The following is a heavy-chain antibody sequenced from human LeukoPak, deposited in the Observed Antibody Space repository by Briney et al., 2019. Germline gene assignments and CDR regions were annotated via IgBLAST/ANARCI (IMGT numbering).Heavy chain of an antibody. CDR2: MKQDGSVQ. D-gene: IGHD2-2*01. CDR1: GFTFSHYY. Sequence: PGGCLRLSCAASGFTFSHYYMSWVRQAPGKGLEWVANMKQDGSVQFYLDSVKGRFTISRDNAKNALYLQMHSLRVDDTAVYYCARESIVIVPTTMDDASDIWGQGTMVTVSS. J-gene: IGHJ3*02. V-gene: IGHV3-7*01. CDR3: ARESIVIVPTTMDDASDI.